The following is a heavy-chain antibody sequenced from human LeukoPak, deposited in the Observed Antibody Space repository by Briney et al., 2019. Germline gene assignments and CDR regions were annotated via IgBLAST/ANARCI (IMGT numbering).Heavy chain of an antibody. CDR1: GFTVSSNY. J-gene: IGHJ3*02. Sequence: GGSLRLSCAASGFTVSSNYMSWVRQAPGKGLEWVSVIYSGGSTYYADSVKGRFTISRDNSKNTLYLQMNSLRAEDTAMYYCARGSGNPSTAFDIWGQGTMVTVSS. V-gene: IGHV3-53*01. CDR2: IYSGGST. D-gene: IGHD1-26*01. CDR3: ARGSGNPSTAFDI.